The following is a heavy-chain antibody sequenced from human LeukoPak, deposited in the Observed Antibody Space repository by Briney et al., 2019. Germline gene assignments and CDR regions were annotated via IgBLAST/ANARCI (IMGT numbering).Heavy chain of an antibody. V-gene: IGHV1-2*02. J-gene: IGHJ5*02. CDR3: ARGRFTMIVVVITTDWFDP. CDR2: INPNSGGT. Sequence: ASVKVSCKASGYTFTGYYMHWVRQAPGQGLEWTGWINPNSGGTNYAQKFQGRVTMTRDTSISTAYMELSRLRSDDTAVYYCARGRFTMIVVVITTDWFDPWGQGTLVTVSS. CDR1: GYTFTGYY. D-gene: IGHD3-22*01.